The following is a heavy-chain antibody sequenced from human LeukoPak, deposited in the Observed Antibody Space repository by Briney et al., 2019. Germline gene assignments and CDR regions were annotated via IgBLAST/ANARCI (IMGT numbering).Heavy chain of an antibody. D-gene: IGHD6-13*01. CDR1: EFSVGSNY. Sequence: GGSLRLSCAASEFSVGSNYMTWVRQAPGEGLEWVSLIYSGGSTYYADSVKGRFTISRDNSKNTLYLQMNSLRAEDTAVYYCARTTEAHSWQTRYYSYYMDVWGKGTTVTVSS. CDR2: IYSGGST. V-gene: IGHV3-66*01. J-gene: IGHJ6*03. CDR3: ARTTEAHSWQTRYYSYYMDV.